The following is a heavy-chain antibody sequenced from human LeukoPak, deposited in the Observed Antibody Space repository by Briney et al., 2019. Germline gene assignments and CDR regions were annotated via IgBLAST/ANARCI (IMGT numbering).Heavy chain of an antibody. Sequence: ASVKVSCKASGYTFTGYYMHWVRQAPGQGLEWMGWINPNSGGTNYAQKFQGRVTMTRDTSISTAYMELSRLRSDDTAVYYCARDSAGIAAAGHNWFDPWGQGTLVTVSS. CDR1: GYTFTGYY. CDR2: INPNSGGT. CDR3: ARDSAGIAAAGHNWFDP. J-gene: IGHJ5*02. V-gene: IGHV1-2*02. D-gene: IGHD6-13*01.